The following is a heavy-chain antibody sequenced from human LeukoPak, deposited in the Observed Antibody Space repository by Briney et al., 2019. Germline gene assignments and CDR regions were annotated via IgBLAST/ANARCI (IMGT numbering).Heavy chain of an antibody. D-gene: IGHD2-21*02. Sequence: ASVKVSCKASGYTFTSYYMHWVRQAPGQGLEWMGIINPSGGSTSYAQKFQGRVTMTRDTSTSTVYMELSSLRSEDTAVYYCVVVTADWYFDLWGQGTLVTVSS. V-gene: IGHV1-46*01. J-gene: IGHJ2*01. CDR2: INPSGGST. CDR3: VVVTADWYFDL. CDR1: GYTFTSYY.